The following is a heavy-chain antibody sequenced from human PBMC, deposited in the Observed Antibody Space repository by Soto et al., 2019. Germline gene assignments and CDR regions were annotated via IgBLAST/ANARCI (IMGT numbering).Heavy chain of an antibody. V-gene: IGHV2-5*02. Sequence: QITLKESGPTLVKPTQTLTLTCTFSGFSLSTSGVGVGWIRQPPGKALEWLALIYWDDDKRYSPSLKSRLTITKDTSKIQVVLTMSHMDPVDTASYYCAPSLIGYYYDRRGSNWFDPWGQGTLVTVSS. CDR2: IYWDDDK. D-gene: IGHD3-22*01. CDR3: APSLIGYYYDRRGSNWFDP. J-gene: IGHJ5*02. CDR1: GFSLSTSGVG.